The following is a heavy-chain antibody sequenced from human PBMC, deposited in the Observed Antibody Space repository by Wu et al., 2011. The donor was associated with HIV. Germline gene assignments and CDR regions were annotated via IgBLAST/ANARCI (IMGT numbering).Heavy chain of an antibody. CDR1: GNTRAKSS. D-gene: IGHD4-23*01. J-gene: IGHJ6*02. Sequence: QVQLVQSGTEVKKPGASVKVSCKVFGNTRAKSSIHWVRQAPGKGLEWMGSFDPEDGETIYALKFQGRVTITTDESTSTAYMELSSLRSEDTAVYYCASYVRNSHYFYAMDVWGQGTTVTVSS. CDR2: FDPEDGET. CDR3: ASYVRNSHYFYAMDV. V-gene: IGHV1-24*01.